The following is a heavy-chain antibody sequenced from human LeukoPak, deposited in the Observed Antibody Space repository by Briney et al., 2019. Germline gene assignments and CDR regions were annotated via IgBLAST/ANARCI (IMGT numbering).Heavy chain of an antibody. CDR2: IIPILGIA. Sequence: WASVKVSCKASGGTFSSYAISWVRQAPGQGLEWMGRIIPILGIANYAQKFQGRVTITADKSTSTAYMELSSLRSEDTAVYYCARAYYYDSSGYYSVNSHFDYWGQGTLVTVSS. J-gene: IGHJ4*02. CDR3: ARAYYYDSSGYYSVNSHFDY. D-gene: IGHD3-22*01. CDR1: GGTFSSYA. V-gene: IGHV1-69*04.